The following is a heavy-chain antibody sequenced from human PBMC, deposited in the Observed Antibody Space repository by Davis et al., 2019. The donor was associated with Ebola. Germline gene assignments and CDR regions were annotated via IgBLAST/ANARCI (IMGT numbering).Heavy chain of an antibody. D-gene: IGHD2-2*01. V-gene: IGHV4-34*01. CDR3: ARGYANWFDP. CDR2: INHSGST. J-gene: IGHJ5*02. CDR1: GGSFSGYH. Sequence: MPSETLSLTCAVHGGSFSGYHWSWIRQPPGKGLEWIGEINHSGSTNYNPSLKSRVTISVDTSKNQFSLKLSSVTAADTAVYYCARGYANWFDPWGQGTLVTVSS.